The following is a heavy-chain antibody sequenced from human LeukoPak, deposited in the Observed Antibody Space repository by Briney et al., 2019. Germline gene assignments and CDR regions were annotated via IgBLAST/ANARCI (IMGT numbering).Heavy chain of an antibody. D-gene: IGHD1-1*01. CDR2: IYYSGST. J-gene: IGHJ4*02. Sequence: PSQTLSLTCAVSGGSISSGGYSWSWIRQPPGKGLEWIGYIYYSGSTYYNPSLKSRVTISVDTSKNQFSLRLRSVTAADTAVYYCARVRRGGDDWNDRFDYWGQGILVTVSS. CDR1: GGSISSGGYS. V-gene: IGHV4-30-4*07. CDR3: ARVRRGGDDWNDRFDY.